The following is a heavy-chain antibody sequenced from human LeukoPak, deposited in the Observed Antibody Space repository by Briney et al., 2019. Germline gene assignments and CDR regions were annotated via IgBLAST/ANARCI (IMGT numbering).Heavy chain of an antibody. CDR3: ARVIGPVDY. Sequence: PSETLSLTCTVSGGSISSYYWSWIRQPPGKGLEWIGYIYYSGSTNYNPSLKSRVTISVDTSKNQFSLKLSSATAADTAVYYCARVIGPVDYWGQGTLVTVSS. V-gene: IGHV4-59*01. D-gene: IGHD2-15*01. CDR2: IYYSGST. J-gene: IGHJ4*02. CDR1: GGSISSYY.